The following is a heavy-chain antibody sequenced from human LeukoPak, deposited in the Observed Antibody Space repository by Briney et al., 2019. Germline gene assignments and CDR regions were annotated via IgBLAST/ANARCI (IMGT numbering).Heavy chain of an antibody. CDR2: ISGNSGRT. J-gene: IGHJ4*02. CDR3: ASWGEGALDN. CDR1: GFTFSSYA. Sequence: PGGSLRLSCAASGFTFSSYAMSWVRQAPGKGLEWVSAISGNSGRTYYANSVKGRFTISRDNAKKSLYLQMNSLRVEDTGVYYCASWGEGALDNWGQGTLVTVSS. V-gene: IGHV3-23*01. D-gene: IGHD1-26*01.